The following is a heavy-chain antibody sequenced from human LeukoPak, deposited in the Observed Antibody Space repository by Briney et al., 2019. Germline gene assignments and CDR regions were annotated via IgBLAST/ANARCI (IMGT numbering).Heavy chain of an antibody. V-gene: IGHV1-46*01. CDR2: INPSGGST. CDR1: GYTFTSYY. J-gene: IGHJ6*04. CDR3: ARELRDSGYDLGHYYYYYGMDV. Sequence: ASVKDSCKASGYTFTSYYMHWVRQAPGQGLEWMGIINPSGGSTSYAQKFQGRVTMTRDTSTSTVYMELSSLRSEDTAVYYCARELRDSGYDLGHYYYYYGMDVWGKGTTVTVSS. D-gene: IGHD5-12*01.